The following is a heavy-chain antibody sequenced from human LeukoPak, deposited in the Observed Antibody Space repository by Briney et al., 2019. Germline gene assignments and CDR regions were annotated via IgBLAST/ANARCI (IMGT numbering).Heavy chain of an antibody. CDR3: ASTIVVVPAAIPFAQYYYYMDV. J-gene: IGHJ6*03. CDR1: GGSISSYY. Sequence: SETLSLTCTVSGGSISSYYWSWIRQPPGKGLEWIGYIYYSGSTNYNPSLKSRVTISVDTSKNQFSLKLSSVTAADTAVYYCASTIVVVPAAIPFAQYYYYMDVWGKGTTVTVSS. V-gene: IGHV4-59*01. D-gene: IGHD2-2*01. CDR2: IYYSGST.